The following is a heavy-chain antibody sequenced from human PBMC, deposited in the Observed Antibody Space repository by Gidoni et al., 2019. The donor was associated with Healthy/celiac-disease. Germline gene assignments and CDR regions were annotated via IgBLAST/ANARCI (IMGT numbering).Heavy chain of an antibody. CDR1: AGSVSSGSYC. CDR2: IYYSGSN. V-gene: IGHV4-61*01. Sequence: QVQLQESGPGLVKPSETLSLTCTVPAGSVSSGSYCWSWIRHPPGKGLEWIGYIYYSGSNNYNPSLKSRVTISVDTSKNQFSLKLSSVTAADTAVYYCARDFLKIGIAAASSDAFDIWGQGTMVTVSS. J-gene: IGHJ3*02. D-gene: IGHD6-13*01. CDR3: ARDFLKIGIAAASSDAFDI.